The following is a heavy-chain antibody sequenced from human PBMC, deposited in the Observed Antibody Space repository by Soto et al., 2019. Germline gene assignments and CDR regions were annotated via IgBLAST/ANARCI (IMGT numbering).Heavy chain of an antibody. CDR3: ARDIEAAGLFFDY. V-gene: IGHV3-11*01. D-gene: IGHD6-13*01. Sequence: QVPLVESGGGLVKPGGSLRLSCAASGFTFSDYYMSWIRQAPGKGLEWVSYISNSGSGNYIYYADSVKGRFTISRDNAENSLYLQMNSLRAEDTAVYYCARDIEAAGLFFDYWGQGTLVTVSS. CDR1: GFTFSDYY. J-gene: IGHJ4*02. CDR2: ISNSGSGNYI.